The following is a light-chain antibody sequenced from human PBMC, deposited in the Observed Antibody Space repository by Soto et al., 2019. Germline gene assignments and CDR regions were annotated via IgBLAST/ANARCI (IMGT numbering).Light chain of an antibody. Sequence: QSALTQPASVSGSPGQSITISCTGTSSDVGAYNYVSWYQQHPGKVPKVILYDVSDLPSGVSSRFSGSKSGNTASLTISGLQADDEAYYYCSSYTTTRTLVFGGGTKLTVL. J-gene: IGLJ2*01. CDR1: SSDVGAYNY. CDR2: DVS. CDR3: SSYTTTRTLV. V-gene: IGLV2-14*03.